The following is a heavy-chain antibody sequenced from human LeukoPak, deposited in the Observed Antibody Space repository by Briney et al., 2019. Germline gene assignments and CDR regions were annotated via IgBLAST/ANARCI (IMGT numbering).Heavy chain of an antibody. V-gene: IGHV3-33*01. CDR3: ARGRPSTVHDYGE. J-gene: IGHJ4*02. CDR1: GFTFSSYG. Sequence: PGGSLRLSCAASGFTFSSYGMHWVRQAPGKGLEWVAVIWYDGSNKYYADSVKGRFTISRDNSKNTLYLQMNSLRAEDTAVYYCARGRPSTVHDYGEWGQGTLVTVSS. D-gene: IGHD4-17*01. CDR2: IWYDGSNK.